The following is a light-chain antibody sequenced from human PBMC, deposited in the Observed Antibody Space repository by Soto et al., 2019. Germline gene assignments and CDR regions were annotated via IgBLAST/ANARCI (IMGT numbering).Light chain of an antibody. Sequence: DIQMTQSPSTLSASVGDRVTITCRASQSISSWLAWYQQKPGKAPKLLIYEASSLEGGVPSRFSGSGSGTDFTLTISSLQPDDFATYYCQQYHSYSLTFGRGTKVDIK. V-gene: IGKV1-5*03. J-gene: IGKJ4*01. CDR1: QSISSW. CDR2: EAS. CDR3: QQYHSYSLT.